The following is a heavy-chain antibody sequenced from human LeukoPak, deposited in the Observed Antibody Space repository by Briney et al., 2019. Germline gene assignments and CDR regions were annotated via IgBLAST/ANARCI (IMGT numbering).Heavy chain of an antibody. CDR1: EFTFTSSA. D-gene: IGHD4-11*01. CDR3: AAEVGDDYSNYGGHYYYMDV. Sequence: SVKVSCKASEFTFTSSAVQWVRQARGQRLEWIGWIVVGSGNTNYAQKFQERVTITRDMSTSTAYMELSSLRSEDTAVYYCAAEVGDDYSNYGGHYYYMDVWGKGTTVTVSS. V-gene: IGHV1-58*01. J-gene: IGHJ6*03. CDR2: IVVGSGNT.